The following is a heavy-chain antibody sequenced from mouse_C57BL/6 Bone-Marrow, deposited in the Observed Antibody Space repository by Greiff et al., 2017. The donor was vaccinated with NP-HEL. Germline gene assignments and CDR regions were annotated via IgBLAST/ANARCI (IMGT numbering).Heavy chain of an antibody. CDR2: ISSGGDYI. CDR1: GFTFSSYA. D-gene: IGHD2-5*01. J-gene: IGHJ1*03. CDR3: TRENYSNYWDFDV. Sequence: EVQRVESGEGLVKPGGSLKLSCAASGFTFSSYAMSWVRQTPEKRLEWVAYISSGGDYIYYADTVKGRFTISRDNARNTLYLQMSSLKSEDTAMYYCTRENYSNYWDFDVWGTGTTVTVSS. V-gene: IGHV5-9-1*02.